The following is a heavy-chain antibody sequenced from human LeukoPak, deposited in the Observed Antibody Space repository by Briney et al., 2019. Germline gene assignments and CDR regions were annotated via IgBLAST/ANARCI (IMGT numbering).Heavy chain of an antibody. CDR2: IYNSGST. V-gene: IGHV4-59*01. CDR3: ARSGGTWSYNY. CDR1: GGSISSYY. D-gene: IGHD1-26*01. Sequence: SGTLSLTCTVSGGSISSYYWSWIRQPPGKGLEWIGYIYNSGSTHYNPSLKSRVTISADTSKNQFSLTLTSVTAADTAVYYCARSGGTWSYNYWGQGTLVTVSS. J-gene: IGHJ4*02.